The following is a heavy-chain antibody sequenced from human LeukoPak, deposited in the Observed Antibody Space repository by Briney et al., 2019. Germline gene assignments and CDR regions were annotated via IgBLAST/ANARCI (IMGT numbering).Heavy chain of an antibody. CDR2: IWYDGSNK. CDR3: ARDWGMRVIDY. V-gene: IGHV3-33*01. J-gene: IGHJ4*02. D-gene: IGHD3-16*01. CDR1: GFTFSSYG. Sequence: GGSLRLSCAASGFTFSSYGMPWVRQAPGKGLEWVAVIWYDGSNKYYADSVKGRFTISRDNSKNTLYLQMNSLRAEDTAVYYCARDWGMRVIDYWGQGTLVTVSS.